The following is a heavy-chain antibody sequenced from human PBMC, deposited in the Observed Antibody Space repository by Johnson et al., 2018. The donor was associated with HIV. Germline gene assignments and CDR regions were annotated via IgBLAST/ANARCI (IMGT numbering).Heavy chain of an antibody. CDR1: GFTFSSYD. CDR3: ARGHMVRGVTHAFDI. D-gene: IGHD3-10*01. V-gene: IGHV3-66*01. CDR2: IYSGGST. Sequence: VQLVESGGGVVQPGRSLRLSCAASGFTFSSYDMHWVRQATGKGLEWVSAIYSGGSTYYADSVKGRFTISRDNSKNTLYLQMNRLRAEDTAVYYCARGHMVRGVTHAFDIWGQGTMVTVSS. J-gene: IGHJ3*02.